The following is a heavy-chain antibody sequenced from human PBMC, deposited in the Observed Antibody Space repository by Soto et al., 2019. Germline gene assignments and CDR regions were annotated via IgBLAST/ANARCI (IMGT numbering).Heavy chain of an antibody. D-gene: IGHD6-13*01. CDR1: GAFISCYY. J-gene: IGHJ5*01. V-gene: IGHV4-4*07. CDR2: IYTSGST. Sequence: SETLSLTCTVSGAFISCYYWSWIRQPAGKGLEWIGRIYTSGSTKYSPSLKSRATMSVDTSKKQFSLKLNSVTAADTAVYYCARESTVAGTDNGFDSWGQGTLVTVSS. CDR3: ARESTVAGTDNGFDS.